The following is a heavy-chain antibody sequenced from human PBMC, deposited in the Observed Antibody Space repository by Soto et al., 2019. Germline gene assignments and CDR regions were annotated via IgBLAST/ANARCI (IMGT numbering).Heavy chain of an antibody. CDR3: AKVSYDSSGYLS. Sequence: RGSLRLSCAASGFTFISYAIILFRHSPFKWREWVSAISGSGGSTYYADSVKGRFTISRDNSKNTLYLQMNSLRAEDTAVYYRAKVSYDSSGYLSWGQGTLVTVSS. CDR1: GFTFISYA. J-gene: IGHJ4*02. D-gene: IGHD3-22*01. CDR2: ISGSGGST. V-gene: IGHV3-23*01.